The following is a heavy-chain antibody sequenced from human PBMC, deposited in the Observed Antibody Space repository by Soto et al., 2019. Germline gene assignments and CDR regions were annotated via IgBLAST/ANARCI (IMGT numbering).Heavy chain of an antibody. CDR2: ISGSGGRT. CDR1: GFSFSRYA. J-gene: IGHJ4*02. D-gene: IGHD6-6*01. Sequence: PGGSLRLSCAASGFSFSRYAMSWVRQAPGKGLEWVSAISGSGGRTYYADSVKGRFTISRDNSKNTLYLQMNSLRSEDTAVYYCAIEYSSSRPYYPIGYWGQGTLVTVSS. V-gene: IGHV3-23*01. CDR3: AIEYSSSRPYYPIGY.